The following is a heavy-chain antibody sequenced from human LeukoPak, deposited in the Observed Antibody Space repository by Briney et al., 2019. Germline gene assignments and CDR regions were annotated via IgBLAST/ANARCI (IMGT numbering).Heavy chain of an antibody. CDR3: ARGGIVGALNWFDP. J-gene: IGHJ5*02. V-gene: IGHV1-2*02. CDR1: GYTFSGYY. Sequence: ASVKVSCKASGYTFSGYYMHWVRQAPGQGLEWMGWINPNSGDRNNAQKFQGRVTMTRDTSISTAYMELSRLRSDDTAVYYCARGGIVGALNWFDPWGQGTLVTVSS. D-gene: IGHD1-26*01. CDR2: INPNSGDR.